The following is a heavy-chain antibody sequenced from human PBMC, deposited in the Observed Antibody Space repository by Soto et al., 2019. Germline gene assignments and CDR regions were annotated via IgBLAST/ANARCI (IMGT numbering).Heavy chain of an antibody. CDR1: GYSFTSYG. V-gene: IGHV1-18*01. D-gene: IGHD1-26*01. Sequence: QVRLVQSGAEVKKPGASVKVSCKASGYSFTSYGISWVREAPGQGLEWMGWISPYNGNTNYAQKFQGRVTMTTDTSTSTAYMELRSLRSDDTAVYYCARGGVGVGATWYFDYWGQGTLVTVSS. J-gene: IGHJ4*02. CDR2: ISPYNGNT. CDR3: ARGGVGVGATWYFDY.